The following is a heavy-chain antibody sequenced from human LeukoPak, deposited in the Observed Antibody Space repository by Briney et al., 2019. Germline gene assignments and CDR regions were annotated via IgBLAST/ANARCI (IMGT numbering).Heavy chain of an antibody. V-gene: IGHV1-69*04. Sequence: SVKVSCKASGGTFSSYAISWVRQAPGQGLEWMGRIIPILGIANYAQKFQGRVTITADKSTSTAYMELSSLRSEDTAVYYCARESYSSSWDYYYYGMDVWGQGTTVTVSS. CDR3: ARESYSSSWDYYYYGMDV. D-gene: IGHD6-13*01. CDR1: GGTFSSYA. J-gene: IGHJ6*02. CDR2: IIPILGIA.